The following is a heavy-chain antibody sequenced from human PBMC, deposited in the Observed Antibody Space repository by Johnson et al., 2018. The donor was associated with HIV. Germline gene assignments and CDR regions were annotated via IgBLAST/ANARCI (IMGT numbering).Heavy chain of an antibody. D-gene: IGHD1-14*01. CDR3: ARGPRNPGLDFFDI. J-gene: IGHJ3*02. V-gene: IGHV3-64*04. Sequence: QVQLVESGGGLVQPGGSLRLSCAVSGFTFSSYAIHWVRQAPGKGLENVSAISSNGGRTYYANSVKGRFTISRDNSKNTLYLQMNSLKTEDTAVYYCARGPRNPGLDFFDIWGQGTMVTVSS. CDR1: GFTFSSYA. CDR2: ISSNGGRT.